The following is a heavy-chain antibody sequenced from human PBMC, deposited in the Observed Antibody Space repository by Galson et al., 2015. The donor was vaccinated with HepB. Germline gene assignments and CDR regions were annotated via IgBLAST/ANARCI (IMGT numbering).Heavy chain of an antibody. CDR2: INPNSGGT. CDR1: GYTFTGYY. J-gene: IGHJ5*02. D-gene: IGHD6-13*01. Sequence: SVTVSCKASGYTFTGYYMHWVRQAPGQGLEWMGRINPNSGGTNYAQKFQGRVTMTRDTSISTAYMELSRLRSDDTAVYYCARGQQQLVPGGFDPWGQGTLVTVSS. CDR3: ARGQQQLVPGGFDP. V-gene: IGHV1-2*06.